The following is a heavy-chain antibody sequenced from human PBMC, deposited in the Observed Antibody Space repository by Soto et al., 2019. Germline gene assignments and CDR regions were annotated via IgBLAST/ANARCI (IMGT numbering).Heavy chain of an antibody. J-gene: IGHJ4*02. V-gene: IGHV4-31*03. CDR2: IYYSGST. D-gene: IGHD2-8*02. CDR1: GGSFSSGGYY. Sequence: QLQLQESGPGLVKPSQTLSLACTVSGGSFSSGGYYWSWIRQLPGKGLEWIGYIYYSGSTYYNPSLKSRFPISLDTSKNQLSLKLSSVTAADTAVYYCARATSFSGHHGYWGQGTLVTISS. CDR3: ARATSFSGHHGY.